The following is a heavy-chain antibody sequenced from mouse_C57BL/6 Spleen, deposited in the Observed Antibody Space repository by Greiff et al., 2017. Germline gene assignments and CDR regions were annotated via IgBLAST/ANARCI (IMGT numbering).Heavy chain of an antibody. V-gene: IGHV5-17*01. D-gene: IGHD1-1*01. CDR3: ASTTVDYAMDY. CDR1: GFTFSDYG. CDR2: ISSGSSTI. J-gene: IGHJ4*01. Sequence: EVMLVASGGGLVKPGGSLKLSCAASGFTFSDYGMHWVRQAPEKGLEWVAYISSGSSTIYYADTVKGRFTISRDNAKNTLFLQMTSLRSEDTAMYYCASTTVDYAMDYWGQGTSVTVSS.